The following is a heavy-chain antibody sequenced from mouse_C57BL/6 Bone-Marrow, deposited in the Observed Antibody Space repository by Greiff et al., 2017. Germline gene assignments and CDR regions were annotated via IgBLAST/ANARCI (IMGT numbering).Heavy chain of an antibody. V-gene: IGHV1-15*01. CDR3: TEGTVVAYYYARDY. CDR1: GYTFTDYE. CDR2: IDPETGGT. J-gene: IGHJ4*01. D-gene: IGHD1-1*01. Sequence: QVQLQQSGAELVRPGASVTLSCKASGYTFTDYEMHWVKQTPVPGLEWIGAIDPETGGTAYNQKFKGKAILTADKSSSTAYMELRSLTSEDSAVYYCTEGTVVAYYYARDYWGQGTTVTVSS.